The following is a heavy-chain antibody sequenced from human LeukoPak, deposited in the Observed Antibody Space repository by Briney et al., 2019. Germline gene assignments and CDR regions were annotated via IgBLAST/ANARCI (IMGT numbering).Heavy chain of an antibody. D-gene: IGHD3-22*01. Sequence: GGSLRLSCAASGFTFGSYAMSWVRQAPGKGLEWVSAISGSGGSTYYADSVKGRFTISRDNSKNTLYLQMNSLRAEDTAVYYCAKDGDVTMIVVVIPLLDYWGQGTLVTVSS. V-gene: IGHV3-23*01. CDR1: GFTFGSYA. CDR3: AKDGDVTMIVVVIPLLDY. J-gene: IGHJ4*02. CDR2: ISGSGGST.